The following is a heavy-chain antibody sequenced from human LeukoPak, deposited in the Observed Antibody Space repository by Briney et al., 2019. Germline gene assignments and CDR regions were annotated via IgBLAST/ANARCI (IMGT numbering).Heavy chain of an antibody. CDR1: GDSVSTNTAG. V-gene: IGHV6-1*01. D-gene: IGHD3-10*01. Sequence: SQTLSLTCAISGDSVSTNTAGWNWIRQSPSRGLEWLGRTYYRSKWYSEYVVSVRSRITINADTSKNQFSLKLSSVTAADTAVYYCARLPITMFRDASFDIWGQGTMVTVSS. CDR3: ARLPITMFRDASFDI. J-gene: IGHJ3*02. CDR2: TYYRSKWYS.